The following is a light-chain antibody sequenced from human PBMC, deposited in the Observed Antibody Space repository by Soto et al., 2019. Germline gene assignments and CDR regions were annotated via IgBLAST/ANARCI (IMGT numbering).Light chain of an antibody. V-gene: IGKV1-5*03. CDR3: QQYNTYSRT. CDR1: QSIRTY. Sequence: DIQMTPSPSSLSASVGDRVAITCRASQSIRTYLAWYQQKPGKAPKLLIYKESSLDSGVPSRFSGSGSGAEFTLTISSMQTDDFATYYCQQYNTYSRTFGQGTKV. CDR2: KES. J-gene: IGKJ1*01.